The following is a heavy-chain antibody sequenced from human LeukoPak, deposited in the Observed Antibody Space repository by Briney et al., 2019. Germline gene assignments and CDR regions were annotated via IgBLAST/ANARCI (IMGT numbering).Heavy chain of an antibody. CDR1: GFTFSSYG. J-gene: IGHJ3*02. V-gene: IGHV3-48*04. CDR3: AKVLVGATNAGASDDAFDI. CDR2: ISSSSNTI. D-gene: IGHD1-26*01. Sequence: GGSLRLSCVASGFTFSSYGMNWVRQPPGKGLEWVSYISSSSNTIYYADSVKGRFTISTENAKNSLYLQMNSVRAEHTSLYYCAKVLVGATNAGASDDAFDIWGQGTMVTVSS.